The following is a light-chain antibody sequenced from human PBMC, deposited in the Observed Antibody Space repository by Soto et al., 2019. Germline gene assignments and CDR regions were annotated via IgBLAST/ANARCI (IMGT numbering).Light chain of an antibody. CDR1: SSDVGGYDH. Sequence: QSALTQPASVSGSPGQSITISCTGTSSDVGGYDHVSWYQQHPGKAPKLIIYDVSIRPSGVSNRFSGSKSGNTASLAVSGLQAEDEADYYCSSYTSKDTLVFGGWTQLTVL. CDR3: SSYTSKDTLV. J-gene: IGLJ3*02. V-gene: IGLV2-14*03. CDR2: DVS.